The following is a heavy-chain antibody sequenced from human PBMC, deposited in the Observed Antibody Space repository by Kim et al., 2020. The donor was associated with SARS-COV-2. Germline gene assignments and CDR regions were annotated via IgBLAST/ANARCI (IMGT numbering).Heavy chain of an antibody. CDR3: ARDQTAFDY. Sequence: GGSLRLSCAVSGLTFSTTDMHWVRQAPGKGLEWIAHISRSDSAIVYADSVKGRFTIFRDEAKNSIFLQMNSLRDEDTAVYYCARDQTAFDYWGQGTLVTVSS. V-gene: IGHV3-48*02. J-gene: IGHJ4*02. CDR1: GLTFSTTD. CDR2: ISRSDSAI.